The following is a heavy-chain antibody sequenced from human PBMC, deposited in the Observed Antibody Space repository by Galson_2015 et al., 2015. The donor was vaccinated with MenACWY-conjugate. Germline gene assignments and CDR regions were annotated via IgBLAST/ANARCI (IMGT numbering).Heavy chain of an antibody. Sequence: SLRLSCAASGFTFSSFWMSWVRQAPGKGLECVANIKQDGSEKYYVDSVKGRFTISRDNAQNSLYLQINSLRAEDTAVYYCARGGATGGAFCYWGQGTLVTVSS. CDR2: IKQDGSEK. CDR3: ARGGATGGAFCY. V-gene: IGHV3-7*03. CDR1: GFTFSSFW. J-gene: IGHJ4*02. D-gene: IGHD2-21*01.